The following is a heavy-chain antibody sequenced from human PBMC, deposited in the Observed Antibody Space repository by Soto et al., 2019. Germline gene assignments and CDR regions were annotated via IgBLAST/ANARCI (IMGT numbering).Heavy chain of an antibody. CDR3: AREWTMTLDYNHYYRMDV. CDR2: IYSGGST. D-gene: IGHD3-22*01. V-gene: IGHV3-66*01. Sequence: PGGSLRLSCAASGFTVSSNYMSWVRQAPGKGLEWVSVIYSGGSTYYADSVKGRFTISRDNSKNTLYLQMNSLRAEDTAVYYCAREWTMTLDYNHYYRMDVWGQGTTVTVSS. CDR1: GFTVSSNY. J-gene: IGHJ6*02.